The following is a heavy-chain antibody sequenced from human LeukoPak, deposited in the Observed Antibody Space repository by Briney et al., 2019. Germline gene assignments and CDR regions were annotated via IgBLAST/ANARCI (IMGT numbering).Heavy chain of an antibody. V-gene: IGHV3-30*02. CDR3: ANWGGGSGSYNYYYYMDV. CDR1: GFTFTGHS. J-gene: IGHJ6*03. D-gene: IGHD3-10*01. CDR2: IRYDGSNK. Sequence: PGGSLRLSCVASGFTFTGHSMHWVRQAPGKGLEWVAFIRYDGSNKYYADSVKGRFTISRDNSKNTLYLQMNSLRAEDTAVYYCANWGGGSGSYNYYYYMDVWGKGTTVTISS.